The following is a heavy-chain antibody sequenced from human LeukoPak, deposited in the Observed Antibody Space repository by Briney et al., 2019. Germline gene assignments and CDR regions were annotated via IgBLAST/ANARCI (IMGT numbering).Heavy chain of an antibody. J-gene: IGHJ4*02. CDR1: GGTSSSYA. V-gene: IGHV1-69*01. D-gene: IGHD3-22*01. CDR2: IIPIFGTA. CDR3: AREWGLESSGYYYAY. Sequence: SVKVSCKASGGTSSSYAISWVRQAPGQGLEWMGGIIPIFGTANYAQKFQGRVTITADESTSTAYMELSSLRSEDTAVYYCAREWGLESSGYYYAYWGQGTLVTVSS.